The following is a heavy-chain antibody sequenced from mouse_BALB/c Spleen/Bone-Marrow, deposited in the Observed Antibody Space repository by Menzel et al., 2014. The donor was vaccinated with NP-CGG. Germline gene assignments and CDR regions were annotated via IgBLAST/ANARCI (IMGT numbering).Heavy chain of an antibody. CDR1: GFTFSSYS. CDR2: ISSGGHDT. CDR3: SKDGGYDYSYYFDY. D-gene: IGHD2-4*01. V-gene: IGHV5-6-4*01. J-gene: IGHJ2*01. Sequence: EVMLVESGGGLVKPGGSLKLSCAASGFTFSSYSMSWVRPTPEKRLEWVATISSGGHDTYYPDSVKGRFTISRDNAKNTLYLQMSSLKSEDTAVYYCSKDGGYDYSYYFDYWGQGTTLTVSS.